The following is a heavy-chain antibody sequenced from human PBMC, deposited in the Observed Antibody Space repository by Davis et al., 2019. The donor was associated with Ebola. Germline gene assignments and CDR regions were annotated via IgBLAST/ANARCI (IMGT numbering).Heavy chain of an antibody. CDR1: GFTFSLYA. Sequence: GESLKISCEASGFTFSLYAMNWVRQTPGSGLEWVAGISAGAVTTYYADSVKGRFTISRDKSENTVYLQMVGLTAEDTAIYYCAKDKSQGRVVIFEYWGQGTPVIVSS. D-gene: IGHD2-21*01. J-gene: IGHJ4*02. V-gene: IGHV3-23*01. CDR3: AKDKSQGRVVIFEY. CDR2: ISAGAVTT.